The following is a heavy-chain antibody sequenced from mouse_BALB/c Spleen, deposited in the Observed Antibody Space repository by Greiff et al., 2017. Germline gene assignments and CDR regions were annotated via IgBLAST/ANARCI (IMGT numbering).Heavy chain of an antibody. CDR3: ARSGYYGSSYTWYFDV. J-gene: IGHJ1*01. Sequence: VQLQQSGAELARPGASVKLSCKASGYTFTDYYLNWVKQRTGQGLEWIGEIYPGSGNTYYNEKFKGKATLTADKSSSTAYMQLSSLTSEDSAVYFCARSGYYGSSYTWYFDVWGAGTTVTVSS. D-gene: IGHD1-1*01. CDR2: IYPGSGNT. V-gene: IGHV1-77*01. CDR1: GYTFTDYY.